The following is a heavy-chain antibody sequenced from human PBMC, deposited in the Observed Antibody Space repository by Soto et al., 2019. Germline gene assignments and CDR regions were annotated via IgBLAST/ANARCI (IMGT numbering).Heavy chain of an antibody. J-gene: IGHJ6*01. CDR2: ILHDGSAE. V-gene: IGHV3-30*03. D-gene: IGHD4-4*01. Sequence: EGCLRLSCAAAGITLTNHDMHWVRQAPGKGLEWMALILHDGSAEYYADAVKGRFTISRDNSKNTLYLQMNGLRAEDTAVYYCAISRDGYSFYFYYGMDDWRERTSVTACS. CDR1: GITLTNHD. CDR3: AISRDGYSFYFYYGMDD.